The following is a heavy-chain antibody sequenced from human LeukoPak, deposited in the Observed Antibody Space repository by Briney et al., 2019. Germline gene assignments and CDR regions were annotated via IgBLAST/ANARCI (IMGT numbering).Heavy chain of an antibody. D-gene: IGHD2-21*01. CDR3: ANIAVLFVYIKAFDV. CDR1: GFPFGTQD. CDR2: MSASGSRT. V-gene: IGHV3-23*01. J-gene: IGHJ3*01. Sequence: GGSLRLSCAGSGFPFGTQDMSWVRQAPGKGLEWVSSMSASGSRTYYADSEKGRFTISRHNSNHILYLHMNSLRADDTGVYYCANIAVLFVYIKAFDVWGPGTVVIVSS.